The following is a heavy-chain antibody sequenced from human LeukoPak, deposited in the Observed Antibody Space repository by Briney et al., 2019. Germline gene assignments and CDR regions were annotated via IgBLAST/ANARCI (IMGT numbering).Heavy chain of an antibody. V-gene: IGHV3-7*01. CDR2: IKQDGSEK. Sequence: GGSLRLSCAASGFTFSSYSMNWVRQAPGKGLEWVANIKQDGSEKNYVDSVKGRFTISRDNGKNALYLLMNSLRAEDTAVYYCAREGVVAAGDYWGQGTLVTVSS. CDR1: GFTFSSYS. CDR3: AREGVVAAGDY. J-gene: IGHJ4*02. D-gene: IGHD2-15*01.